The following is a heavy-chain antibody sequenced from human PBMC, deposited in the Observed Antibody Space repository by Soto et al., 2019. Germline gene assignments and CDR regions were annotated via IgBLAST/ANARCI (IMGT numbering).Heavy chain of an antibody. CDR3: AREGIQVAPDY. CDR2: INAGNGNT. Sequence: ASVKVSCKASGYTFTSYAMHWVRQAPGQRLEWMGWINAGNGNTKYSQKFQGRVTITRNTSASTAYMELSSLRSEDTAVYYCAREGIQVAPDYWGQGTLVTVSS. V-gene: IGHV1-3*01. CDR1: GYTFTSYA. J-gene: IGHJ4*02. D-gene: IGHD1-20*01.